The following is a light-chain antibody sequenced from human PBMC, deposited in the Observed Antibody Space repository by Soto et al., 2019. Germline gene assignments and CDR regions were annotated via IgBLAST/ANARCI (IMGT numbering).Light chain of an antibody. CDR2: EGT. J-gene: IGLJ1*01. V-gene: IGLV2-23*01. CDR3: CSYAGSATYV. CDR1: TSDVGSYSL. Sequence: QSALTQPASVSGSPGQSITISCTGTTSDVGSYSLVSWYQQHPGKAPKLMIYEGTKRPSGVSIRFSGSKSGNTASLTISGLQAEDEADYYCCSYAGSATYVFGTGTKLTVL.